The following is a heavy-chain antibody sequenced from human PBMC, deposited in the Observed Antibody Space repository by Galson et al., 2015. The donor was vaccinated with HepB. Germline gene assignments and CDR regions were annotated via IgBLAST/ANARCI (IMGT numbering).Heavy chain of an antibody. CDR2: ISAYNGNT. V-gene: IGHV1-18*01. CDR3: ARDPRGWYGRDDFDY. CDR1: GYTFTSYG. Sequence: SVKVSCKASGYTFTSYGISWVRQAPGQGLEWMGWISAYNGNTNYAQKLQGRVTMTTDTSTSTAYMELRSLRSDDTAVYYCARDPRGWYGRDDFDYWGQGTLVTVSS. J-gene: IGHJ4*02. D-gene: IGHD6-19*01.